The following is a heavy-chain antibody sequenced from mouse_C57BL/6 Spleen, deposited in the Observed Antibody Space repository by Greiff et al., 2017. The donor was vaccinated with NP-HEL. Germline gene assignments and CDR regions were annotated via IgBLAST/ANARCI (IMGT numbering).Heavy chain of an antibody. V-gene: IGHV1-18*01. Sequence: EVQLQQSGPELVKPGASVKIPCKASGYTFTDYNMDWVKQSHGKSLEWIGDINPNNGGTIYNQKFKGKATLTVDKSYSTAYMELLSLKSEDTAVYSCPRSRRLRRSYYAMYDRGQGTSVTVPS. CDR2: INPNNGGT. J-gene: IGHJ4*01. D-gene: IGHD2-2*01. CDR1: GYTFTDYN. CDR3: PRSRRLRRSYYAMYD.